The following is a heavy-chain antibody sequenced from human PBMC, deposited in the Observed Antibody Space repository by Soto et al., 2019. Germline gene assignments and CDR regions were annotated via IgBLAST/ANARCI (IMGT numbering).Heavy chain of an antibody. CDR3: ARGPNNYGDY. D-gene: IGHD4-17*01. CDR2: IYYSGIT. Sequence: TSETLSLTCTVSGGSISSYYWSWIRQPPGKGLEWIGYIYYSGITNYNPSLKSRVTISVDTSKNQFSLKLSSVTAADTAVYYCARGPNNYGDYWGQGTLVTVSS. CDR1: GGSISSYY. V-gene: IGHV4-59*01. J-gene: IGHJ4*02.